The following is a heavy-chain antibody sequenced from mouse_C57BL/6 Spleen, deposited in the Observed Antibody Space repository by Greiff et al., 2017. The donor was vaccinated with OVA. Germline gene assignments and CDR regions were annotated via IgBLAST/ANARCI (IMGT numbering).Heavy chain of an antibody. CDR2: IYPGSGST. Sequence: QVQLQQPGAELVKPGASVKMSCKASGYTFTSYWITWVKQRPGQGLEWIGDIYPGSGSTNYNEKFKGKATLTVEQSSSTAYMQLSSLTSEDSAVYYCASWGLDYWGKGTTLTVSS. D-gene: IGHD2-4*01. CDR1: GYTFTSYW. CDR3: ASWGLDY. J-gene: IGHJ2*01. V-gene: IGHV1-55*01.